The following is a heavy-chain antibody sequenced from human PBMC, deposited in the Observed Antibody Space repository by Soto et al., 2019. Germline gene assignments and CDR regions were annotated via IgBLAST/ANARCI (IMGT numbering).Heavy chain of an antibody. CDR2: ISSSSSYI. J-gene: IGHJ6*03. D-gene: IGHD2-15*01. V-gene: IGHV3-21*01. Sequence: EVQLVESGGGLVKPGGSLRLSCAASGFTFSSYSMNWVRQAPGKGLEWVSSISSSSSYIYYADSVKGRFTISRDNAKNSLYLQMNSLRAEDTAVYYCARGPPRYCSGGSCYQVVHYMDVWGKGTTVTVSS. CDR3: ARGPPRYCSGGSCYQVVHYMDV. CDR1: GFTFSSYS.